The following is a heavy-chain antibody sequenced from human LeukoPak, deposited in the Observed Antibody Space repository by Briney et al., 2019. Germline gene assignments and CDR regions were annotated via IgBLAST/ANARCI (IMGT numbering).Heavy chain of an antibody. CDR2: INHSGST. V-gene: IGHV4-38-2*02. Sequence: KSSETLSLACTVSGYSISSGYYWGWIRQPPGKGLEWIGVINHSGSTDYNPSLKSRVTISVDTSKNQFSLKLSSVTAADTAVYYCARGFSGSFYYYYYMDVWGKGTTVTVSS. J-gene: IGHJ6*03. D-gene: IGHD1-26*01. CDR1: GYSISSGYY. CDR3: ARGFSGSFYYYYYMDV.